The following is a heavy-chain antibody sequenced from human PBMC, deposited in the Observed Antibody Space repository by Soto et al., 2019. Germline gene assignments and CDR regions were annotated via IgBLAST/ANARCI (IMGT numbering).Heavy chain of an antibody. CDR2: VSHSGNT. CDR1: GGSFTCHF. V-gene: IGHV4-34*02. J-gene: IGHJ4*02. Sequence: HVHLEQRGAGLLKPSETLSLTCTVSGGSFTCHFWSWVRQPPVKGLEWIGEVSHSGNTNYYPSLRSRVTSSVDPSENQISLALTSVTAADTAVSYWARAKFESTGWHQFDIWGEGTLVTVS. CDR3: ARAKFESTGWHQFDI. D-gene: IGHD7-27*01.